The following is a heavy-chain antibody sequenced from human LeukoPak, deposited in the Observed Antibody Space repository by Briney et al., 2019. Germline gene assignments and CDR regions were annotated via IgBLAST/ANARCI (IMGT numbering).Heavy chain of an antibody. CDR3: ARSSYSSSSSV. CDR2: IKQDGSKK. V-gene: IGHV3-7*03. CDR1: GFPFSSYW. J-gene: IGHJ3*01. D-gene: IGHD6-6*01. Sequence: PGGSLRLSCVASGFPFSSYWMTWVRQAPGKGLEWVANIKQDGSKKSYVDSVKGRFTISRDNAKNSLYLQMNSLRAEDTAVYYCARSSYSSSSSVWGQGTMDTVSS.